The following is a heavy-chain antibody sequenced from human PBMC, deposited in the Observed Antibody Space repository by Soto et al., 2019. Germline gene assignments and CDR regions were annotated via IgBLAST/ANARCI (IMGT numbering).Heavy chain of an antibody. V-gene: IGHV1-18*04. Sequence: ASVKVSCKASGYTFTSYGISWLRQAPGQGLEWMGWISAYNGDTNYAQKLQGRVTMTTDTSTSTAYMELRSLRSDDTAVYYCARDLRTRDDAFDIWGQGTMVTVSS. CDR3: ARDLRTRDDAFDI. CDR1: GYTFTSYG. J-gene: IGHJ3*02. CDR2: ISAYNGDT.